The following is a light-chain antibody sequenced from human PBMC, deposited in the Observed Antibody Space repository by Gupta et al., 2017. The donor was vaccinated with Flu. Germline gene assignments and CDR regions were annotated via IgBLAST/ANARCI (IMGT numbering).Light chain of an antibody. CDR3: QQYNDWHPELT. Sequence: VMRQAPATLSVSPGERATLACRASQSISTNLAWYQQKPGQAPRLLIYDASTRATGIPARFSGSGSGAEFALTITNLQSEDFALYYCQQYNDWHPELTFGGGTKVEIK. J-gene: IGKJ4*01. V-gene: IGKV3-15*01. CDR1: QSISTN. CDR2: DAS.